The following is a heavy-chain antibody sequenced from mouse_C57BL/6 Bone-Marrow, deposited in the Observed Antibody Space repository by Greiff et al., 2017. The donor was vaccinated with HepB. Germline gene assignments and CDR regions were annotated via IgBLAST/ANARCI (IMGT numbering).Heavy chain of an antibody. D-gene: IGHD2-1*01. V-gene: IGHV7-4*01. CDR1: GFTFTDYY. Sequence: EVKVVESGGGLVQPGASLRLSCAASGFTFTDYYMSWVRQPPGKAPEWLALIRNKANGYTTEYTASVKGRFTISRDNSQNILYLQMNTLRAEDSATYYCVKARGNYKAGYAMDYWGQGTSVTVSS. CDR3: VKARGNYKAGYAMDY. J-gene: IGHJ4*01. CDR2: IRNKANGYTT.